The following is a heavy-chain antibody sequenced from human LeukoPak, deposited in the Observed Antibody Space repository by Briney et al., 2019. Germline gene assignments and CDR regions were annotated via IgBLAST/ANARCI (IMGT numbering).Heavy chain of an antibody. Sequence: PSQTLSLTCTVSGGSISSGGYYWSWIRQHPGKGLEWIGYIYYSGSTYYNPSLKSRVTISVDTSKNQFSLKLSSVTAADTAVYYCARLRGGGSFFRDAFDIWGQGTMVTVSS. V-gene: IGHV4-31*03. D-gene: IGHD1-26*01. J-gene: IGHJ3*02. CDR2: IYYSGST. CDR3: ARLRGGGSFFRDAFDI. CDR1: GGSISSGGYY.